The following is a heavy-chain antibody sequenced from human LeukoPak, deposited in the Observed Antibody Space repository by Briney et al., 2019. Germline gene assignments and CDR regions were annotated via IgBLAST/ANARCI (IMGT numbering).Heavy chain of an antibody. CDR3: ARAYSSSWYGEYYFDY. V-gene: IGHV4-59*11. CDR2: IYYSGNT. Sequence: PSETLSLTCTVSGGSISSHYWSWIRQPPGKGLEWIAYIYYSGNTNYNPSLKSRVTISVDTSKNQSSLKLSSVTAADTAVYYCARAYSSSWYGEYYFDYWGQGTLVTVSS. CDR1: GGSISSHY. J-gene: IGHJ4*02. D-gene: IGHD6-13*01.